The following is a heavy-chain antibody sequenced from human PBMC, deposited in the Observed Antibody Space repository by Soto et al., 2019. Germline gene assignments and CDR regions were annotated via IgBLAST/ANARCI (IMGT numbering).Heavy chain of an antibody. CDR3: AKDHSSGWPYYFDY. V-gene: IGHV3-30*18. CDR1: GFTFSSYD. CDR2: ISYDGSNK. D-gene: IGHD6-19*01. J-gene: IGHJ4*02. Sequence: QVQLVESGGGVVQPGRSLRLSCAASGFTFSSYDMHWVRQAPGKGLEWVAVISYDGSNKYYADSVKGRFTISRDNSKNTLYLQMNSLRAEDTAVYYCAKDHSSGWPYYFDYWGQGTLVTVSS.